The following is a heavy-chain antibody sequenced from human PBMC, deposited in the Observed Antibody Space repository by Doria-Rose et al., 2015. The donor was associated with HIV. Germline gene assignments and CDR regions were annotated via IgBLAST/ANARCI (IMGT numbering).Heavy chain of an antibody. V-gene: IGHV2-26*01. CDR1: GVSLSSPGMG. CDR2: IFSDDER. CDR3: ARIKSSRWYHKYYFDF. D-gene: IGHD6-13*01. J-gene: IGHJ4*02. Sequence: CTVSGVSLSSPGMGVSWIRQPPGKALEWLANIFSDDERSYKTSLKSRLTISRGTSKSQVVLTMTDMDPVDAATYYCARIKSSRWYHKYYFDFWGQGTLVIVSA.